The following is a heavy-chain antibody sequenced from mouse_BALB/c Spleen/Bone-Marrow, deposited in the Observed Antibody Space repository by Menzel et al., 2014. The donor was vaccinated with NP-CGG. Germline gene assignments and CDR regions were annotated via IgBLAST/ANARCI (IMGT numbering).Heavy chain of an antibody. V-gene: IGHV1-87*01. CDR2: IYPGDGDT. CDR1: GYTFTRYW. Sequence: VQLQQSGAELASPGASVKLSCKTSGYTFTRYWMQWVKQRPGQGLEWIGAIYPGDGDTTYSQKFKGKATLTADKSSSTAYIQHSYLACEDSAVYYYARRYRCPHDMDYWGQGTSVTVSS. CDR3: ARRYRCPHDMDY. J-gene: IGHJ4*01. D-gene: IGHD2-14*01.